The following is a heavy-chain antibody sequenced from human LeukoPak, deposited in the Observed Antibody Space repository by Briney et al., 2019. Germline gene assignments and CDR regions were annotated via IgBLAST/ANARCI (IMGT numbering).Heavy chain of an antibody. Sequence: GGSLRLSCAASGFTFSSYWMSWVRQAPGKGLEWVANIKQDGSEKYYVDSVKGRFTISRDNAKNSLYLQMNSLRAEDTAVYYCAREYCSGGSCSAYFDYWGQGTLVTVSS. V-gene: IGHV3-7*01. CDR1: GFTFSSYW. CDR2: IKQDGSEK. CDR3: AREYCSGGSCSAYFDY. J-gene: IGHJ4*02. D-gene: IGHD2-15*01.